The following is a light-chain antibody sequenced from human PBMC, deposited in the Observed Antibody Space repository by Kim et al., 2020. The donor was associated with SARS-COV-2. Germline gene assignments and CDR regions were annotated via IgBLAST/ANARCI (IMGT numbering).Light chain of an antibody. J-gene: IGLJ2*01. CDR2: DNE. Sequence: QSVLTQPPSVSAAPGQKVTISCSGSSSNIGNNYASWYQQLPGTAPKLLIYDNEKRPSGIPDRFSGSKSGTSATLGITGLQTGDEADYYCGTWDSSLSAVVFGGGTQLTVL. V-gene: IGLV1-51*01. CDR1: SSNIGNNY. CDR3: GTWDSSLSAVV.